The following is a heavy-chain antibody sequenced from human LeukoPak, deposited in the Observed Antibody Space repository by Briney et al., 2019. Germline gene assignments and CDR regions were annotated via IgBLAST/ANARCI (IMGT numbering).Heavy chain of an antibody. J-gene: IGHJ6*04. V-gene: IGHV1-69*10. Sequence: GASVKVSCKASGGTFSDYALNWLRQAPGQGLEWMGVFIPILAAANSTQKFQGRVTITADISTNTIYMELSSLRSEATAVYFCAGIPVFGVVLHQEPVWGKGTTVAVSS. CDR2: FIPILAAA. CDR3: AGIPVFGVVLHQEPV. CDR1: GGTFSDYA. D-gene: IGHD3-3*01.